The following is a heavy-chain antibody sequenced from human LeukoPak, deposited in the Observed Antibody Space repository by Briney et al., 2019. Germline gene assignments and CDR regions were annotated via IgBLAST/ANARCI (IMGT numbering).Heavy chain of an antibody. CDR1: GFTFSSNY. D-gene: IGHD6-13*01. V-gene: IGHV3-53*01. Sequence: GGSLRLSCAASGFTFSSNYMSWVRQAPGKGLQWVSVIYSGGRTYYADSVKGRFTISRDNSKNTLYLQMNSLRAEDTAVYYCARPWSSSGNQEAFNYYYYGMDVWGQGTTVTVSS. CDR3: ARPWSSSGNQEAFNYYYYGMDV. CDR2: IYSGGRT. J-gene: IGHJ6*02.